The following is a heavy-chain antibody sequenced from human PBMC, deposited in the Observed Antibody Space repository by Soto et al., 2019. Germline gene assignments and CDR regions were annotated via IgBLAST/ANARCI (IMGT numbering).Heavy chain of an antibody. Sequence: QVQLVESGGGVVQPGRSLRLSCAASGFTFSSYAMHWVRQAPGKGLEWVAVISYDGSNKYYADSVKGRFTISRDNSKNTLYLQMNSLRAEDTAVYYCARDYGDYINHLDYWGQGTLVTVSS. CDR2: ISYDGSNK. D-gene: IGHD4-17*01. J-gene: IGHJ4*02. CDR3: ARDYGDYINHLDY. V-gene: IGHV3-30-3*01. CDR1: GFTFSSYA.